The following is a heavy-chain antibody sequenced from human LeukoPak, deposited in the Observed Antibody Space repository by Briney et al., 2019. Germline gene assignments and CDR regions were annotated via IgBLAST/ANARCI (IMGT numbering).Heavy chain of an antibody. D-gene: IGHD2-15*01. CDR3: ARDHVVVVATVGYYYGMDV. CDR1: GFTFRSHA. V-gene: IGHV3-23*01. CDR2: IYENGGTT. J-gene: IGHJ6*02. Sequence: GGSLRLSCVGSGFTFRSHAMSWVRQAPEKGLEFVSGIYENGGTTYYADSVKGRFSISRDNSKNSLYLQMNSLRAEDTAVYYCARDHVVVVATVGYYYGMDVWGQGTTVTVSS.